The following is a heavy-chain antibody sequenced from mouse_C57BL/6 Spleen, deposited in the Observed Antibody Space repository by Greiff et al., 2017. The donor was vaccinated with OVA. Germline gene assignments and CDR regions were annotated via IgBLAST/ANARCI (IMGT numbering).Heavy chain of an antibody. Sequence: QVQLQQSGAELVRPGASVTLSCKASGYTFTDYEMHWVKQTPVHGLEWIGAIDPETGGTAYNQKFKGTAILTADKSSSTAYMELRSLTSEDSAVYYCTRGRLGRGYFDYWGQGTTLTVSS. J-gene: IGHJ2*01. CDR1: GYTFTDYE. V-gene: IGHV1-15*01. CDR3: TRGRLGRGYFDY. CDR2: IDPETGGT. D-gene: IGHD4-1*01.